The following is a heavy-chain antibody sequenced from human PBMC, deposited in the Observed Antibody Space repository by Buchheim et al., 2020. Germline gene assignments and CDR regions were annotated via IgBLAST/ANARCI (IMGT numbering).Heavy chain of an antibody. CDR3: AKAVVVVPAATTEGYYYGMDV. J-gene: IGHJ6*02. CDR1: GFTFSSYA. Sequence: EVQLLESGGGLVQPGGSLRLSCAASGFTFSSYAMSWVRQAPGKGLEWVSAISGSGGSTYYADSVKGRFTISRDNSKNTLYLQMNSVRAEDTAVYYCAKAVVVVPAATTEGYYYGMDVWGQGTT. V-gene: IGHV3-23*01. D-gene: IGHD2-2*01. CDR2: ISGSGGST.